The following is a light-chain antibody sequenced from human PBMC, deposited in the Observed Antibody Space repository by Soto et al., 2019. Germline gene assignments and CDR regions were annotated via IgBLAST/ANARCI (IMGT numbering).Light chain of an antibody. J-gene: IGLJ2*01. CDR3: TSYINGNPII. CDR2: EVT. Sequence: QSALTQPPSASGSPGQSVTISCTGTSSDIGRYNYVSWYQQHPGKAPKLMIYEVTKRPSGVPDRFSGSKSGNTASLTVSGLQADDEADYYCTSYINGNPIIFGGGTKVTVL. V-gene: IGLV2-8*01. CDR1: SSDIGRYNY.